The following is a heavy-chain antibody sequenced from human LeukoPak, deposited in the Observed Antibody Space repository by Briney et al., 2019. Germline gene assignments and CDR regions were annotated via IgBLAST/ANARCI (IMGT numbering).Heavy chain of an antibody. CDR3: AKLVAPAAIVY. CDR2: ISGSGGST. Sequence: GGSLRLSCAASGFTFSSYAMSWVRQAPGKGLEWVSAISGSGGSTYYADSVKGRLTIPRDNSKNTLYLQMNSLRAEDTAVYYCAKLVAPAAIVYWGQGTLVTVSS. CDR1: GFTFSSYA. D-gene: IGHD2-2*01. V-gene: IGHV3-23*01. J-gene: IGHJ4*02.